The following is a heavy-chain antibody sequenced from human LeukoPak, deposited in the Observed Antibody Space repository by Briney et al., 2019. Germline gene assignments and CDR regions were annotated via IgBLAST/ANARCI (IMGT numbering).Heavy chain of an antibody. V-gene: IGHV3-21*01. Sequence: GGSLRLSCTASGFTFSTYTMNWVRHAPGEGLEWVSSISSSSYIYYADSVKGRFSISRDNAKNSLYLQMHSLRAEDTAVYYCARDLYGDYAFDIWGQGTVVTVSS. CDR3: ARDLYGDYAFDI. J-gene: IGHJ3*02. CDR2: ISSSSYI. CDR1: GFTFSTYT. D-gene: IGHD4-17*01.